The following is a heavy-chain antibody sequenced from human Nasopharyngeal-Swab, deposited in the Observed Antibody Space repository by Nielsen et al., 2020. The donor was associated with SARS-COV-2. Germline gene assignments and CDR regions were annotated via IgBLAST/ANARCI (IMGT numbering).Heavy chain of an antibody. CDR1: GGSFSGYY. CDR3: ARAGPYDYWSGRNHLDV. Sequence: GSLRLSCAVYGGSFSGYYWSWIRQTPGKGLAWVGEINHSGSINYNPSLKSRLTISLDTSERQLFLKLTSVTAADTAVYYCARAGPYDYWSGRNHLDVWGPGTTVTVSS. CDR2: INHSGSI. D-gene: IGHD3-3*01. V-gene: IGHV4-34*01. J-gene: IGHJ6*02.